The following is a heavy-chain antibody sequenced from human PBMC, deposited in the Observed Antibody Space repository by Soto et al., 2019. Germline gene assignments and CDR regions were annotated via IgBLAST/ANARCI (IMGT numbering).Heavy chain of an antibody. CDR3: AKDSLYGSGSYDPSYYYYYGIDV. CDR1: GFTFSSYG. Sequence: QVQLVESGGGVVQPGRSLRLSCAASGFTFSSYGMHWVRQAPGKGLEWVAVISYDGSNKYYADSVKGRFTISRDNSKNTLYLQMNSLRAEDTAVYYCAKDSLYGSGSYDPSYYYYYGIDVWGQGTTVTVSS. V-gene: IGHV3-30*18. J-gene: IGHJ6*02. D-gene: IGHD3-10*01. CDR2: ISYDGSNK.